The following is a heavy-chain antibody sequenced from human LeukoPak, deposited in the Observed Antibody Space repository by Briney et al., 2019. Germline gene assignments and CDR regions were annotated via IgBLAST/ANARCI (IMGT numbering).Heavy chain of an antibody. CDR2: ISGSSDDI. CDR1: GFTFSSHR. V-gene: IGHV3-48*01. Sequence: GGSLRLSCAASGFTFSSHRMNWVRQAPGKGLEWVADISGSSDDIHYADSVTGRFTISRDNAKNSVYLQMNSLRAEDTAVYYCGGTYDILSEYYFDYWGQGTLVTVSS. CDR3: GGTYDILSEYYFDY. J-gene: IGHJ4*02. D-gene: IGHD3-9*01.